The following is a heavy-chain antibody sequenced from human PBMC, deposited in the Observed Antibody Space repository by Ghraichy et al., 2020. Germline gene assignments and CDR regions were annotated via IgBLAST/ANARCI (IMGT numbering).Heavy chain of an antibody. Sequence: GGSLRLSCAASGFTFDSYAMSWVRQAPGKGLEWVSTISGSGGSTYFADSVKGRFTISRDNSKNTLYLQMKSLRADDTAVYYCAKGPRGSIAARPNWFDPWGQGTLVTVSS. CDR1: GFTFDSYA. J-gene: IGHJ5*02. CDR2: ISGSGGST. D-gene: IGHD6-6*01. V-gene: IGHV3-23*01. CDR3: AKGPRGSIAARPNWFDP.